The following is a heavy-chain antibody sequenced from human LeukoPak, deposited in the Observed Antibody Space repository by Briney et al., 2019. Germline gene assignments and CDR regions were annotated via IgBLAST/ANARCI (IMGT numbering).Heavy chain of an antibody. V-gene: IGHV3-23*01. CDR1: GFTLSSYA. J-gene: IGHJ6*03. CDR2: ISASGGST. CDR3: AKVIKGSERLTMVRGVIIKTAGLYYMDV. D-gene: IGHD3-10*01. Sequence: GGSLRLSXAASGFTLSSYAMSWVRQAPGKGLEWVSSISASGGSTNYADSVKGRFTISRDNSKNTVYLQMNSLRAEDTAVYYCAKVIKGSERLTMVRGVIIKTAGLYYMDVWGKGTTVTVSS.